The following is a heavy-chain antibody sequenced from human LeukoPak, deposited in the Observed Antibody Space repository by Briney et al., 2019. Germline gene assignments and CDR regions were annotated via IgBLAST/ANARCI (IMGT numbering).Heavy chain of an antibody. CDR1: AYSFTSYW. CDR2: IHPGDSDT. Sequence: GESLKSSCKGSAYSFTSYWIGWVRQMPGKGLEWMGLIHPGDSDTRYSPSFQGQVTISADKSISTAYLQWSSLKASDTAMYYCARQRGGCSGGSCTGMDVWGKGTTVTVSS. J-gene: IGHJ6*04. CDR3: ARQRGGCSGGSCTGMDV. D-gene: IGHD2-15*01. V-gene: IGHV5-51*01.